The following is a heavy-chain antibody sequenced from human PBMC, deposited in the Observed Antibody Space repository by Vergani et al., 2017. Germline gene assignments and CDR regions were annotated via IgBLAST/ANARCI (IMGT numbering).Heavy chain of an antibody. Sequence: QVQVVQSGAEVKKSGASVKVSCKASGYTFTSYAMNWVRQAPGQGLEWMGWINTNTGNPTYAQGFTGRFVFSLDTSVSTAYLQISSLKAEDTAVYYCARDGTQGYSGYDSHGGFDPWGQGTLVTVSS. CDR2: INTNTGNP. V-gene: IGHV7-4-1*02. CDR3: ARDGTQGYSGYDSHGGFDP. D-gene: IGHD5-12*01. J-gene: IGHJ5*02. CDR1: GYTFTSYA.